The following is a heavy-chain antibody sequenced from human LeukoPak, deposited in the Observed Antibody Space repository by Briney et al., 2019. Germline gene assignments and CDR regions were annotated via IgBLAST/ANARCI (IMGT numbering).Heavy chain of an antibody. Sequence: GGSLRLSCAASGFTFNDYSMNWVRQAPGKGLEWVSYISSDTSIMHNADSVKGRLTISRDNAKNSLFLQMNSLRAEDTAVYYCARGGRNXHSYDSXGYXRXLYYDYGMDVWGQGTTVTVSS. V-gene: IGHV3-48*01. CDR2: ISSDTSIM. J-gene: IGHJ6*02. CDR3: ARGGRNXHSYDSXGYXRXLYYDYGMDV. D-gene: IGHD3-22*01. CDR1: GFTFNDYS.